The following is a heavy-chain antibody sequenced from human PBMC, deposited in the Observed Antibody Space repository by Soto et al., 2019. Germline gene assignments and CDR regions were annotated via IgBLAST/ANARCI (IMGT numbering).Heavy chain of an antibody. CDR1: GGSISSGDYY. J-gene: IGHJ5*02. CDR2: IYYSGST. D-gene: IGHD2-21*02. CDR3: ARVLMVVTAIPTNWFDP. Sequence: QVQLQESGPGLVKPSQTLSLTCTVSGGSISSGDYYWSWIRQPPGKGLEWIGDIYYSGSTYYNPSLKSRVTISVDTSKNQFSLKLSSVTAADTAVYYCARVLMVVTAIPTNWFDPWGQGTLVTVSS. V-gene: IGHV4-30-4*01.